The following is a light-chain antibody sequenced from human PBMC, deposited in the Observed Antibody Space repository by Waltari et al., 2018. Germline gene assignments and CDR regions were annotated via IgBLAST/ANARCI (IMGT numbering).Light chain of an antibody. V-gene: IGLV2-14*01. CDR2: KVS. CDR3: SSKPRASTVEVV. Sequence: QAALTQPASVSGSPGQSVTISCTGTNNDIGYYNFVSWYQQHPGKAPKLLIYKVSNRPAGVSYRVSASKSVNTASLTISGLRSEEEADYYCSSKPRASTVEVVFGVGTKLTVL. CDR1: NNDIGYYNF. J-gene: IGLJ2*01.